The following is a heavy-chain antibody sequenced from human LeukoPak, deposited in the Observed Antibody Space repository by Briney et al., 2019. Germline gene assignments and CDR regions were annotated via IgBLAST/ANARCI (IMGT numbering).Heavy chain of an antibody. J-gene: IGHJ4*02. CDR2: IYTSGST. Sequence: SETLSLTCTVSGGSISSGSYYWSWIRQPAGKGLEWIGRIYTSGSTNYNPSLKSRVTISVDTSKNQFSLKLSSVTAADTAVYYCARSTSGPFYGSGRYHFDYWGQGTLVTVSS. D-gene: IGHD3-10*01. V-gene: IGHV4-61*02. CDR1: GGSISSGSYY. CDR3: ARSTSGPFYGSGRYHFDY.